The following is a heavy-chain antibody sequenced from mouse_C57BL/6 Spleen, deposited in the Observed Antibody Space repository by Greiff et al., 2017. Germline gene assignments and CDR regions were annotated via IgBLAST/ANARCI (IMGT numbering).Heavy chain of an antibody. D-gene: IGHD1-1*01. V-gene: IGHV1-80*01. Sequence: QVQLQQSGAELVKPGASVKISCKASGYAFSSYWMNWVKQRPGKGLEWIGQIYPGDGDTNYNGKFKGKATLTADKSSSTAYMQLSSLTSEDSAVYFCARYDYGSSYWYFDVWGTGTTVTVSS. CDR1: GYAFSSYW. CDR3: ARYDYGSSYWYFDV. J-gene: IGHJ1*03. CDR2: IYPGDGDT.